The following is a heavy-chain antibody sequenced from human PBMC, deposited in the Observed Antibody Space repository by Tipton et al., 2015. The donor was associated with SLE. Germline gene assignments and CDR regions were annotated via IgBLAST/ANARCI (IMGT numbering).Heavy chain of an antibody. V-gene: IGHV4-34*10. J-gene: IGHJ6*02. Sequence: TLSLTCAVYGGSFSGYYWSWIRQPPGKGLEWIGEINHSGSTNYNPSLKSRVTMTRDTSTNTVYMELSSLRSEDTAVYYCARDQGDSSGHYVMDVWGQGTTVTVSS. CDR3: ARDQGDSSGHYVMDV. D-gene: IGHD3-22*01. CDR2: INHSGST. CDR1: GGSFSGYY.